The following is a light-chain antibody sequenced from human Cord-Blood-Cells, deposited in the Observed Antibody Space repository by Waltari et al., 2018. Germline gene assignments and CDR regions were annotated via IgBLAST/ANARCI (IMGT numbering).Light chain of an antibody. J-gene: IGKJ5*01. CDR1: QSISSY. Sequence: DIQMTQSPSSLSASVGARVTITCRASQSISSYLNWYQQKPGKAPKLLIYAASSLQSGVPSRFSGSGSGTDFTLTISSLQPEYFATYYCQQSYSTPSITFGQGTRLEIK. CDR3: QQSYSTPSIT. CDR2: AAS. V-gene: IGKV1-39*01.